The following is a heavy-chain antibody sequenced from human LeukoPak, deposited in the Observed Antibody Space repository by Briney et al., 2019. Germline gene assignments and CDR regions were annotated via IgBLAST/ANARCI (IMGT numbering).Heavy chain of an antibody. CDR1: GFTFSNAW. V-gene: IGHV3-15*01. D-gene: IGHD3-10*01. Sequence: PGGPLRLSCAASGFTFSNAWMSWVRPAPGKGLEWVGRIKSKTDGGTTDYAAPVKGRFTISRDDSKNTLYLQMNSLKTEDTAVYYCTTDLITMVRGQLSYMDVWGKGTTVTVSS. J-gene: IGHJ6*03. CDR2: IKSKTDGGTT. CDR3: TTDLITMVRGQLSYMDV.